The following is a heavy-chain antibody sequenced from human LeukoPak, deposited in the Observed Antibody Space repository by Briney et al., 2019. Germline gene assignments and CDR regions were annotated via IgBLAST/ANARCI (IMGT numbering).Heavy chain of an antibody. CDR3: AKGPLRGTAAAIDY. D-gene: IGHD2-15*01. CDR1: GFTFNNYG. J-gene: IGHJ4*02. Sequence: GGSLRLSCAASGFTFNNYGMHWVRQAPGKGLEWVAVISYDGRNKHYPDSVKGRFTTSRDISTDTLWLQMDSLRTEDTAVYYCAKGPLRGTAAAIDYWGQGTLVTVPS. CDR2: ISYDGRNK. V-gene: IGHV3-30*18.